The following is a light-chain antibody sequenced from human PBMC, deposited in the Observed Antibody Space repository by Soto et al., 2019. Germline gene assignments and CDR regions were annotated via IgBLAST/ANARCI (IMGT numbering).Light chain of an antibody. CDR2: AAS. Sequence: DIQMTQSPSSLSASVGDRVTITCRASQTISTYLNWYQQEPGKAPKLLIYAASSLQSGVPSRFSGSGSGKDFTLTISRLQPEDFAAYYCQQSHGIPYTFGQGTKLEIK. CDR3: QQSHGIPYT. V-gene: IGKV1-39*01. J-gene: IGKJ2*01. CDR1: QTISTY.